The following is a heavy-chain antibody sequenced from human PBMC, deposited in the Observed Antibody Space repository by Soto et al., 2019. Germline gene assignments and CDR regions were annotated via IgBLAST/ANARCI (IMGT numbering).Heavy chain of an antibody. CDR1: GGSISSYY. CDR2: IYYSGST. Sequence: SETLSLTCTVSGGSISSYYWSWIRQPPGKGLEWIGYIYYSGSTNYNPSLKSRVTISVDTSKNQFSLKLSSVTAADTAVYYCARQGDYYYGSRSYFHGWFDPWGQGTLVTVSS. D-gene: IGHD3-10*01. CDR3: ARQGDYYYGSRSYFHGWFDP. J-gene: IGHJ5*02. V-gene: IGHV4-59*08.